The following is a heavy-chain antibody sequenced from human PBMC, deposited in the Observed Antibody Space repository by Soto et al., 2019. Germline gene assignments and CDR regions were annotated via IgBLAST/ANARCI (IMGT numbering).Heavy chain of an antibody. CDR3: ARDCSGGSCNLDEYYYYGMDV. J-gene: IGHJ6*02. V-gene: IGHV1-69*13. Sequence: ASVMVSCKASGGTFSSYAISWVRQAPGQGLEWMGGIIPIFGTANYAQKFQGRVTITADESTSTAYMELSSLRSEDTAVYYCARDCSGGSCNLDEYYYYGMDVWGQGTTVTVSS. CDR1: GGTFSSYA. D-gene: IGHD2-15*01. CDR2: IIPIFGTA.